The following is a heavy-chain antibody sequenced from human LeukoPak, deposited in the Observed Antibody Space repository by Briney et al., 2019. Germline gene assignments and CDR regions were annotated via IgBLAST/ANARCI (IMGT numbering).Heavy chain of an antibody. CDR3: ARDETFRGHYDILTGYYEDYYYYGMDV. D-gene: IGHD3-9*01. CDR2: ILPILGIA. Sequence: SVKVSCKASGGTFSSYAISWVRPAAGQGLEWMGRILPILGIANYAQKFQGRVTITADKSTSTAYMELSSLRSEDTAVYYCARDETFRGHYDILTGYYEDYYYYGMDVWGQGTTVTVSS. V-gene: IGHV1-69*04. CDR1: GGTFSSYA. J-gene: IGHJ6*02.